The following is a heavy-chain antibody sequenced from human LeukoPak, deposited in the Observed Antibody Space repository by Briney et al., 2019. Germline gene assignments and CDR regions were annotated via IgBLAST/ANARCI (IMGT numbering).Heavy chain of an antibody. V-gene: IGHV4-39*07. CDR2: VYYKGNT. CDR1: GGSVSSSSYY. D-gene: IGHD6-13*01. CDR3: ARTRQRIAAASLSY. Sequence: SETLSLTCIVSGGSVSSSSYYWGWIRQPPGRGLEWIGSVYYKGNTYYSPSLKSRVTMSVDTSKNQFSLKLSSVTAADTAVYYCARTRQRIAAASLSYWGQGTLVTVSS. J-gene: IGHJ4*02.